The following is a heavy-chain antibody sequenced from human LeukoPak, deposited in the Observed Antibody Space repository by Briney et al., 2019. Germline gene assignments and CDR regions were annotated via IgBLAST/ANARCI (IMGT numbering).Heavy chain of an antibody. CDR1: GFTFSTYA. CDR2: ISSGGDSI. V-gene: IGHV3-48*02. J-gene: IGHJ5*02. CDR3: VRDDWDDRGSMVWGLPNWFDA. Sequence: GGSLRLSCAASGFTFSTYAMDWVRQAPGKGLQWISYISSGGDSIYYADSVKGRFTISRDNAKNSLYLQMNSLRDEDTAVYYCVRDDWDDRGSMVWGLPNWFDAWGQGTLVTVSS. D-gene: IGHD3-10*01.